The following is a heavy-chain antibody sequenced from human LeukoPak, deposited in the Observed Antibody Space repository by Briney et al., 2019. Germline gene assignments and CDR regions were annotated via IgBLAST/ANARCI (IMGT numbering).Heavy chain of an antibody. CDR3: ARVVAAGRFDY. Sequence: KSSETLSLTCTVSGGSMSSYYWSWIRQPPGKGLEWIGYIYYTGTTNYNPSLKSRVTMSVDTSKNQFSLKLSSVTAADTAVYYCARVVAAGRFDYWGQGTLVTVSS. D-gene: IGHD1-26*01. V-gene: IGHV4-59*12. CDR1: GGSMSSYY. CDR2: IYYTGTT. J-gene: IGHJ4*02.